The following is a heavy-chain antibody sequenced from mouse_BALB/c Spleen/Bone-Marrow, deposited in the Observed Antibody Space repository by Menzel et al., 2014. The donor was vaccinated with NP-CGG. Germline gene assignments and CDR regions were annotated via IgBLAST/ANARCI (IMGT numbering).Heavy chain of an antibody. J-gene: IGHJ2*01. CDR3: TRGGNWDDFDY. D-gene: IGHD4-1*01. V-gene: IGHV5-17*02. Sequence: EVQVVESGGGLVQPGGSRKLSCAASGFTFSSFGMHWVRQAPEKGLEWVAYISSGSSPIFYADTVKGRFTISRDNPKNTLFPQMTSLRSEDTAMYYCTRGGNWDDFDYWGQGTTLTVSS. CDR2: ISSGSSPI. CDR1: GFTFSSFG.